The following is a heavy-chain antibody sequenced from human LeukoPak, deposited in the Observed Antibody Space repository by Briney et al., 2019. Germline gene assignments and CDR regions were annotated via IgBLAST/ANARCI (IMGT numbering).Heavy chain of an antibody. Sequence: SETLSLTCTVSGYSISSAYYWGWIRQPPGKGREWIGSTYHSGSTYYDPSLKSRVTISVDTSKNQFSLKLSSVTAADTAVYFCARDPFIVVPAALRYMDVWGKGTTVTVSS. V-gene: IGHV4-38-2*02. CDR1: GYSISSAYY. J-gene: IGHJ6*03. CDR3: ARDPFIVVPAALRYMDV. D-gene: IGHD2-2*01. CDR2: TYHSGST.